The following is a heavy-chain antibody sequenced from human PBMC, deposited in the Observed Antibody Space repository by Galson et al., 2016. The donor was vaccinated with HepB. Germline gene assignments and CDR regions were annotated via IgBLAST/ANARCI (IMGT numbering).Heavy chain of an antibody. CDR3: TKAAIAMAPPYYMDV. CDR1: EFKFDDYA. V-gene: IGHV3-9*01. J-gene: IGHJ6*03. D-gene: IGHD6-19*01. Sequence: SLRLSCAASEFKFDDYAMHWVRQVPGKGLQWVSGISWDSRNIGYADSVKGRFTISRDNAKNSLYLQMNSLTTEDTALYYCTKAAIAMAPPYYMDVGGKGPTFPVSS. CDR2: ISWDSRNI.